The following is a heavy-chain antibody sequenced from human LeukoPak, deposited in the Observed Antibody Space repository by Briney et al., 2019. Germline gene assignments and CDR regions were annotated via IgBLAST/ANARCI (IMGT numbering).Heavy chain of an antibody. V-gene: IGHV3-23*01. J-gene: IGHJ3*01. CDR1: DFTFANYA. D-gene: IGHD4-17*01. CDR2: IKGSGSYA. CDR3: GRDPNGDYIGAFEF. Sequence: HSGGSLRLSCVGSDFTFANYAMTWVRLTPGKGPEWVSSIKGSGSYAMYADSVSGRFTTSRDNSRNTIFLQITSLRAEDTAIYYCGRDPNGDYIGAFEFWGLGTLVSVSS.